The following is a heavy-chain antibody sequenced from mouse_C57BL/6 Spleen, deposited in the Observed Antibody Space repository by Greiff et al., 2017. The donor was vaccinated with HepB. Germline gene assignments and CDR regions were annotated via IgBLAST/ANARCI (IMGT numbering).Heavy chain of an antibody. D-gene: IGHD2-2*01. V-gene: IGHV1-69*01. Sequence: VKLQQPGAELVMPGASVKLSCKASGYTFTSYWMHWVKQRPGQGLEWIGEIDPSDSYTNYNQKFKGKSTLTVDKSSSTAYMQLSSLTSEDSAVYYCARGGYEGGGYWGQGTTLTVSS. CDR2: IDPSDSYT. J-gene: IGHJ2*01. CDR3: ARGGYEGGGY. CDR1: GYTFTSYW.